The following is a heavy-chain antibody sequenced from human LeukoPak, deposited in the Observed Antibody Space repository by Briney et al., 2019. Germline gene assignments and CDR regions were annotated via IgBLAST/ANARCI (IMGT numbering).Heavy chain of an antibody. V-gene: IGHV3-23*01. J-gene: IGHJ3*02. Sequence: GGSLRLSCAASGFTFSSYAMSWVRQAPGKGLEWVSAISGSGGSTYYADSVKGRFTISRDNSKNTLYLQMNSLRAEDTAVYYCARGLHYYDNSGFYYPDGFDIWGQGTMVTVSS. D-gene: IGHD3-22*01. CDR3: ARGLHYYDNSGFYYPDGFDI. CDR1: GFTFSSYA. CDR2: ISGSGGST.